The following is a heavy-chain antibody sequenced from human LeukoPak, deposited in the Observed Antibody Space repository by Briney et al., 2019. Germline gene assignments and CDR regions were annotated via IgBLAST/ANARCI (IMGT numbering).Heavy chain of an antibody. J-gene: IGHJ4*02. V-gene: IGHV4-59*01. CDR1: GGSISGYY. D-gene: IGHD6-13*01. Sequence: PSETLSLTCTVSGGSISGYYWSWIRQPPGKGLEWIAYISYSGNTNYNPSLKNRVTTSRDTSKNHLSLKVRSVTAADTAVYYCARDRGSAGGFDFWGQGTLVTVSS. CDR2: ISYSGNT. CDR3: ARDRGSAGGFDF.